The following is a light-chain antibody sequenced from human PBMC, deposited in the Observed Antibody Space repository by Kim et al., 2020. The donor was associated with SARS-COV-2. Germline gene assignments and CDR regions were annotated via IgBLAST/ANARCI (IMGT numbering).Light chain of an antibody. CDR3: NSRDSSGNHP. CDR2: GKN. J-gene: IGLJ1*01. CDR1: SLRSYY. Sequence: AVGQTVRITCQGDSLRSYYGSWYQQKPGQAPVLVIYGKNKRPSEIPDRFSGSSSGNTASLTITGAQAEDEADYYCNSRDSSGNHPFGTGTKVTVL. V-gene: IGLV3-19*01.